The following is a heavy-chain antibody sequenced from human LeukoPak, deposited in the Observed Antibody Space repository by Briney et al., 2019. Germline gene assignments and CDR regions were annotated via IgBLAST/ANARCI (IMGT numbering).Heavy chain of an antibody. Sequence: GGSLRLSCAASGFTFSSYSMNWVRQAPGKGLEWVSSISSSSSYIYYADSVKGRFTISRDNAKNSLYLQMNSLRAEDTAVYYCARDVPFPYYDSSGYYDYWGQGTLVTVSS. V-gene: IGHV3-21*01. D-gene: IGHD3-22*01. CDR2: ISSSSSYI. CDR1: GFTFSSYS. CDR3: ARDVPFPYYDSSGYYDY. J-gene: IGHJ4*02.